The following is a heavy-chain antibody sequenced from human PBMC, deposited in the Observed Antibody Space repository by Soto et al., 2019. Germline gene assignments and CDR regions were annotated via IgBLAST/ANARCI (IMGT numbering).Heavy chain of an antibody. CDR2: INAGNGNT. CDR3: ARAVAVPADFDY. J-gene: IGHJ4*02. CDR1: GYTFTSYA. Sequence: ASVKVSCKASGYTFTSYAMHWVRQAPGQRLEWMGWINAGNGNTKYSQKFQGRVTITRDTSASTAYMGLSSLRSEDTAVYYCARAVAVPADFDYWGQGTLVTVSS. V-gene: IGHV1-3*01. D-gene: IGHD6-19*01.